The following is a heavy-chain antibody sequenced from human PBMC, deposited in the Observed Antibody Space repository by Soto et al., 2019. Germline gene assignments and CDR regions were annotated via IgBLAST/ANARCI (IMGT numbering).Heavy chain of an antibody. D-gene: IGHD3-22*01. V-gene: IGHV4-59*08. CDR3: ARLGAYYQALDS. CDR2: IYYAGST. CDR1: GGSIISYY. Sequence: SETLSLTCTVSGGSIISYYWSWIRQSPGKGLEWIGYIYYAGSTTYNPSLKSRITISLDTSQNEVSLKLSSVTAADTAVYYCARLGAYYQALDSWGRGTLVTVSS. J-gene: IGHJ4*02.